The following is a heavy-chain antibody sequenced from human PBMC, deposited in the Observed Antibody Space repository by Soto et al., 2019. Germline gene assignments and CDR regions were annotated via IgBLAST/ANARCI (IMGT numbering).Heavy chain of an antibody. CDR2: INPNSGGT. CDR3: ARVPAYSIAVAGIGGYFEY. CDR1: GYTFTGYY. D-gene: IGHD6-19*01. V-gene: IGHV1-2*04. J-gene: IGHJ4*02. Sequence: ASVKVSCKASGYTFTGYYMHWVRQAPGQGLEWMGWINPNSGGTNYAQKFQGWVTMTRDTSISTAYMELSRLRSDDTAVYYCARVPAYSIAVAGIGGYFEYWGQGTLVTVSS.